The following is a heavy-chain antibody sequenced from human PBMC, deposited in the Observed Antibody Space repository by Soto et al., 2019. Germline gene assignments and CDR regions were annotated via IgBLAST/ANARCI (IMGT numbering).Heavy chain of an antibody. J-gene: IGHJ5*02. CDR2: ISAYNGNT. D-gene: IGHD2-15*01. V-gene: IGHV1-18*04. CDR1: GYTFTSYG. Sequence: QVQLVQSGAEVKKPGASVKVSCKASGYTFTSYGISWVRQAPGQGLEWMGWISAYNGNTNYAQKLQGIVTMTTDTSTSTAYMERRSLISDDTAVYYCARDQVAARPGNWFDPLGQGTLVTVSS. CDR3: ARDQVAARPGNWFDP.